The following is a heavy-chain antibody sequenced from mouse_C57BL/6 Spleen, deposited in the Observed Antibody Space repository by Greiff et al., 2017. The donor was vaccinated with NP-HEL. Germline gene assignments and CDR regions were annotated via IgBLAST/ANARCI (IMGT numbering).Heavy chain of an antibody. J-gene: IGHJ2*01. D-gene: IGHD1-1*01. CDR1: GYSFTGYY. CDR3: ARRDYYGSSHDY. Sequence: VQLKESGPELVKPGASVKISCKASGYSFTGYYMNWVKQSPEKSLEWIGEINPSTGGTTYNQKFKAKATLTVDKSSSTAYMQLKSLTSEDSAVYYCARRDYYGSSHDYWGQGTTLTVSS. CDR2: INPSTGGT. V-gene: IGHV1-42*01.